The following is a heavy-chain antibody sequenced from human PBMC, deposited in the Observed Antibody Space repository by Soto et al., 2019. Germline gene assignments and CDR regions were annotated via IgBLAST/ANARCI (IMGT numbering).Heavy chain of an antibody. D-gene: IGHD2-2*01. J-gene: IGHJ4*02. Sequence: PGGSLRLSCTVSGFIFSDYGINWVRQAPGEGLEWVSSISSSGYNMFYADSVQGRFTISRDNAKTSLYLQMNNLRAEDTAVYYCVKVGGPCSTSRCYAYLDYWGQGALVTV. CDR3: VKVGGPCSTSRCYAYLDY. CDR2: ISSSGYNM. V-gene: IGHV3-21*01. CDR1: GFIFSDYG.